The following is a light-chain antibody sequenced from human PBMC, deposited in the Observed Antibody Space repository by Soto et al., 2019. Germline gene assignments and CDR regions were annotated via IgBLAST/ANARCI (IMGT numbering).Light chain of an antibody. Sequence: QSVLTQPPSASGTPGQRVTISCSGSSSNIGSNSVNWYQQLPGTAPKLLIYSTNQRPSGVPDRFSGSKSDTSASLAISGLQSEDEADYYCAAWDDSLNGEVVFGGGTKVTVL. CDR2: STN. CDR1: SSNIGSNS. V-gene: IGLV1-44*01. CDR3: AAWDDSLNGEVV. J-gene: IGLJ2*01.